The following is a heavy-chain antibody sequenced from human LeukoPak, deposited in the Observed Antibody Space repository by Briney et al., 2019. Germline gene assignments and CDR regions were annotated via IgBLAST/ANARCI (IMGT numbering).Heavy chain of an antibody. J-gene: IGHJ4*02. Sequence: SVKVSCKASGDTLGSYALSWVRQAPGQGLEWMGGIIPIFGTANYAQKFQGRVTITADESTSTAYMDLSRLRCEDTTVYYCASSLGYTYGWNSWGQGTLVTVSS. CDR3: ASSLGYTYGWNS. V-gene: IGHV1-69*13. D-gene: IGHD5-18*01. CDR2: IIPIFGTA. CDR1: GDTLGSYA.